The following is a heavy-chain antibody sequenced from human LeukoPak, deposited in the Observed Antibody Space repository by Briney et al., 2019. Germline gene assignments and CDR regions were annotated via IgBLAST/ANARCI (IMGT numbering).Heavy chain of an antibody. CDR2: IKQDGSGL. V-gene: IGHV3-7*03. CDR1: GFTFNNYW. CDR3: ARDPGRTGFDY. J-gene: IGHJ4*02. Sequence: GGSLRLSCAASGFTFNNYWMSWVRQAPGKGLEWVANIKQDGSGLYYVESVKGRFTISRDNAKNSLYLRMTSLRAEDTAVYYCARDPGRTGFDYWGQGTLVTVSS. D-gene: IGHD1/OR15-1a*01.